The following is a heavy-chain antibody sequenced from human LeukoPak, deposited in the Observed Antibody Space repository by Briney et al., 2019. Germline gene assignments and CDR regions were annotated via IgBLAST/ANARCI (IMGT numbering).Heavy chain of an antibody. CDR2: IYYSENT. V-gene: IGHV4-59*01. Sequence: SETLSLTCTVSCGSINNYYWSWIRQPPGKGLEWIGYIYYSENTNYNAALKSRVTISGDTSKNQFSLKLNSVTAADTAVYYCARIYSGRKFDYWGRGILVTVSS. D-gene: IGHD5-12*01. CDR3: ARIYSGRKFDY. CDR1: CGSINNYY. J-gene: IGHJ4*02.